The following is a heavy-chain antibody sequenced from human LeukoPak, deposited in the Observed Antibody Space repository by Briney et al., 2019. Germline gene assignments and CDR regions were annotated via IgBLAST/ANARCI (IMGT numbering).Heavy chain of an antibody. CDR3: ARHHLGFSSGYE. CDR1: GGSISSSSYY. V-gene: IGHV4-39*01. D-gene: IGHD3-22*01. CDR2: IYYSGST. Sequence: PSETLSLTCTVSGGSISSSSYYWGWIRQPPGKGLEWIGSIYYSGSTYYNPSLKSRVTISVDTSKNQFSLKLSSVTAADTAVYYCARHHLGFSSGYEWGQGTLVTVSS. J-gene: IGHJ4*02.